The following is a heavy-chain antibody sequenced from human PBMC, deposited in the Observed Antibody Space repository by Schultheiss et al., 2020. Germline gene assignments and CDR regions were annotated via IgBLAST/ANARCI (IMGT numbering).Heavy chain of an antibody. CDR1: GGTFSSYA. V-gene: IGHV1-69*13. CDR3: AGRTAMARHFDY. J-gene: IGHJ4*02. D-gene: IGHD5-18*01. CDR2: IIPIFGTA. Sequence: SGKVSCKASGGTFSSYAISWVRQAPGQGLEWMGGIIPIFGTANYAQKFQGRVTITADESTSTAYMELSSLRSEDTAVYYCAGRTAMARHFDYWGQGTLVTVSS.